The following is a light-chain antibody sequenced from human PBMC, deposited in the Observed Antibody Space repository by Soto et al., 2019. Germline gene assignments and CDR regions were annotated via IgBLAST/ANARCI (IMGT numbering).Light chain of an antibody. V-gene: IGKV1-39*01. CDR1: QSISSY. Sequence: DIQMTQSPSSLSASVGDRVTITCRASQSISSYLNWYQQKPGKAPKLLIYAASSLQSGVPSRFSGSGSVTDFPLTISSLQPEDFATYYCQQSYSTPPWTFGQGTKVEIK. CDR2: AAS. CDR3: QQSYSTPPWT. J-gene: IGKJ1*01.